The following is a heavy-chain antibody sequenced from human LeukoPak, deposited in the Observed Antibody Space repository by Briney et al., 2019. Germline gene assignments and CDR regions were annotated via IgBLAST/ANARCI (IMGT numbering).Heavy chain of an antibody. Sequence: SETLSLTCIVSGGSISSHYWSWIRQTPGKGLEYIGYIYYSGSTDYNPSLKSRVTISLDTSKNQFSLHLSSVTAADTAVYYCARRSGVLDSRDSRYYFDHWGQGTLVTVSS. V-gene: IGHV4-59*11. CDR1: GGSISSHY. J-gene: IGHJ4*02. CDR2: IYYSGST. D-gene: IGHD3-22*01. CDR3: ARRSGVLDSRDSRYYFDH.